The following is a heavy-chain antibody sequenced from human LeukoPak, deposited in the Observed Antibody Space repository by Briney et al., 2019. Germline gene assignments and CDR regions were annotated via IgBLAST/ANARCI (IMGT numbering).Heavy chain of an antibody. D-gene: IGHD5-18*01. J-gene: IGHJ4*02. CDR2: INSDGSST. V-gene: IGHV3-74*01. CDR3: AREWSNSYGYGFDY. Sequence: PGRSLRLSCAASGFTFSSYWMHWVRQAPGKGLVWVSRINSDGSSTSYADSVKGRFTISRDNAKNTLYLQMNSLRAEDTAVYYCAREWSNSYGYGFDYWGQGTLVTVSS. CDR1: GFTFSSYW.